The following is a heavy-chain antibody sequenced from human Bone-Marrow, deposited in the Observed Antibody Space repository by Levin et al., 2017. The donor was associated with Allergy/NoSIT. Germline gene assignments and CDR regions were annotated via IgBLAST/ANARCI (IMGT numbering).Heavy chain of an antibody. Sequence: TGGSLRLSCAASGFMFSSYGMHWVRQAPGKGPEWLAVISYDGSNIYYTDSVKGRFTISRDNSKNTLYLEMNSLRDADTAVYYCANELFVSGYHEYNYFGMGVWGQGTTVTVSS. CDR1: GFMFSSYG. CDR2: ISYDGSNI. CDR3: ANELFVSGYHEYNYFGMGV. D-gene: IGHD3-3*01. V-gene: IGHV3-30*18. J-gene: IGHJ6*02.